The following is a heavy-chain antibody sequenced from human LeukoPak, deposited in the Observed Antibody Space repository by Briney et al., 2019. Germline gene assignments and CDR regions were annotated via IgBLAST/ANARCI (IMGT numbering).Heavy chain of an antibody. V-gene: IGHV3-23*01. Sequence: GGSLRLSCAASGFTFSSYAMSWVRQAPGKGLEWVSAISGSGGSTYYADSVKGRFTISRDNSKNTLYLQMNSLRAEDTAVYYCAKAGGVRWLVPYYYYYMDVWGKGTTVTVSS. CDR1: GFTFSSYA. CDR3: AKAGGVRWLVPYYYYYMDV. D-gene: IGHD6-19*01. CDR2: ISGSGGST. J-gene: IGHJ6*03.